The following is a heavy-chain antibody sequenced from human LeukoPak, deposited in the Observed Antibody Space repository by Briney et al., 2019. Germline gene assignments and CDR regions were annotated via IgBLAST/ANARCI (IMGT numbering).Heavy chain of an antibody. D-gene: IGHD6-13*01. CDR2: ISTSSSYK. J-gene: IGHJ4*02. Sequence: GGSLRLSCAASGFTFNNYDMNWVRLAPGRGLEWVSSISTSSSYKYYADSLKGRFTVSRDNAKNSLSLHMNSLRAEDTAVYWCARFDSASGTGFDYWGQGTPVTVSS. CDR3: ARFDSASGTGFDY. V-gene: IGHV3-21*01. CDR1: GFTFNNYD.